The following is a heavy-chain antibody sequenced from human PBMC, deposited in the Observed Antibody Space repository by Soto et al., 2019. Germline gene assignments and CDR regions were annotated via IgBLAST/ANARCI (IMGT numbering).Heavy chain of an antibody. J-gene: IGHJ6*02. V-gene: IGHV6-1*01. CDR1: GDSVSSNSAA. CDR2: TYYRSKWYN. Sequence: PSQTLSLTCAISGDSVSSNSAAWNWIRQSPSRGLEWLGRTYYRSKWYNDYAVSVKSRITINPDTSKNQFSLQLNSVTPEDTAVYYCARVVGEQLVGNYNYYGMDVWGQGTTVTVSS. CDR3: ARVVGEQLVGNYNYYGMDV. D-gene: IGHD6-13*01.